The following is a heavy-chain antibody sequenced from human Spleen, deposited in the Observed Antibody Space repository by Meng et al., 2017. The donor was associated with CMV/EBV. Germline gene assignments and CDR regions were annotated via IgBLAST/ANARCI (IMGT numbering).Heavy chain of an antibody. CDR3: ARFRGVYSRGWIDY. Sequence: ASVQVSCKASGYSFTDFYIHWLRQAPGQGLQWMGWVSPNSGGTNYAQNFQGRVTLTRDTSINTAYMDLTRLTFDDTAIYYCARFRGVYSRGWIDYWGQGTLVTVSS. CDR1: GYSFTDFY. J-gene: IGHJ4*02. CDR2: VSPNSGGT. D-gene: IGHD6-19*01. V-gene: IGHV1-2*02.